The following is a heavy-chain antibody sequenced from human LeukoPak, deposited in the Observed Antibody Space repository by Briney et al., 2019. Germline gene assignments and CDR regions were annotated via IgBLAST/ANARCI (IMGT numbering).Heavy chain of an antibody. Sequence: GGSLRLSCSASGFTFKSFTMEWVRHAPGKGLDWVGRSRNRAHSYTTEYAASVKGRFTVSRADSENLLFLQMNSLKTDDTAVYYCVALIRGLGYWGQGTLVTVSS. J-gene: IGHJ4*02. D-gene: IGHD3-10*01. CDR2: SRNRAHSYTT. CDR1: GFTFKSFT. CDR3: VALIRGLGY. V-gene: IGHV3-72*01.